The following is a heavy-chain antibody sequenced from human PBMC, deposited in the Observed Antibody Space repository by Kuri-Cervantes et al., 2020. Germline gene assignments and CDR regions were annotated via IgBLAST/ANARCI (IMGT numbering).Heavy chain of an antibody. CDR1: GGSISSGGYS. CDR3: ARTRPHVDY. V-gene: IGHV4-30-2*01. J-gene: IGHJ4*02. CDR2: IYHSGST. Sequence: SETRSLTCAVSGGSISSGGYSWSWIRQPPGKGLEWIGYIYHSGSTYYNPSLKSRVTISVDTSKNQFSLKLSSVTAADTAVYYCARTRPHVDYWGQGTLVTVSS.